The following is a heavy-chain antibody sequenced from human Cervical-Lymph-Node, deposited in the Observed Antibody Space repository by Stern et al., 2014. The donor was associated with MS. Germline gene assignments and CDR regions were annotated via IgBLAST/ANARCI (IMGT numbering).Heavy chain of an antibody. CDR1: GFSLSTSGVG. J-gene: IGHJ5*02. CDR2: IYWDDDK. CDR3: ARRDFRSWNNWFDP. V-gene: IGHV2-5*02. Sequence: QVTLRESGPTLVKPTQTLTLTCTFSGFSLSTSGVGVGWIRQPPGKALEWLGLIYWDDDKRYRPSLKSRITITKDTSKNQVVLTMTNMDPVDTGTYYCARRDFRSWNNWFDPWGQGTLVTVSS. D-gene: IGHD6-13*01.